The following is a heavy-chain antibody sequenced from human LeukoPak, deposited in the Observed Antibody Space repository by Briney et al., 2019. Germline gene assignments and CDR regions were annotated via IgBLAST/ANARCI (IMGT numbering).Heavy chain of an antibody. J-gene: IGHJ4*02. CDR2: IWYDGSNK. V-gene: IGHV3-33*01. Sequence: GGSLRLSCAASGFTFSSYGMHWVRQAPGKGLEWVAVIWYDGSNKYYADSVKGRFTISRDNSKNTLYLQMNSLRAEDTAVYYCARDAYSYGSLYYFDYWGQGTLVTVSS. CDR3: ARDAYSYGSLYYFDY. CDR1: GFTFSSYG. D-gene: IGHD5-18*01.